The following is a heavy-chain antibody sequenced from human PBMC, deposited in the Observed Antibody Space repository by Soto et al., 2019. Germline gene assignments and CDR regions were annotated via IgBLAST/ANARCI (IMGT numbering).Heavy chain of an antibody. D-gene: IGHD3-16*02. Sequence: SETLSLTCSVSGGYISGSDYYWGWIRQSPGKGLEWIGSIYHTGETYYKSSLKSRVTISVDTSKNQFHLQLRSLTAADTAVYYCASKGYRIWGQGTQVTVS. CDR2: IYHTGET. CDR1: GGYISGSDYY. J-gene: IGHJ1*01. CDR3: ASKGYRI. V-gene: IGHV4-39*01.